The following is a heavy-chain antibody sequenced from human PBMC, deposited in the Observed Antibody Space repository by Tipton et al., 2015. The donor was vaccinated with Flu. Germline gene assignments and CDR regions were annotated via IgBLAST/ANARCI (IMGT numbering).Heavy chain of an antibody. V-gene: IGHV4-38-2*01. CDR1: GDSISSDFY. CDR3: ARRDYSNYVSDPKSWFDP. D-gene: IGHD4-11*01. CDR2: VSRTGST. J-gene: IGHJ5*02. Sequence: LRLSCAVSGDSISSDFYWAWIRQFPGKGLEWIGTVSRTGSTIYNPTLKSRVTISIDTSKNQFSLNMRSVTAADMAVYYCARRDYSNYVSDPKSWFDPWGQGTLVAVSS.